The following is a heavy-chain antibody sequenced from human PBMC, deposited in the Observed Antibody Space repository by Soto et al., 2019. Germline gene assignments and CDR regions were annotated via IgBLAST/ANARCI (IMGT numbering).Heavy chain of an antibody. Sequence: PGESLKISCQGSGYDFSDYWIGWVRQMPGKGLEWMGIIYAGDSDIKYSPSFQGHVTFSVDTSISTAFLQWNSLKASDTAVYYCARQYYDFWGGSYSGSSYFDLWGRGTLVTVSS. CDR3: ARQYYDFWGGSYSGSSYFDL. V-gene: IGHV5-51*01. CDR2: IYAGDSDI. D-gene: IGHD3-3*01. CDR1: GYDFSDYW. J-gene: IGHJ2*01.